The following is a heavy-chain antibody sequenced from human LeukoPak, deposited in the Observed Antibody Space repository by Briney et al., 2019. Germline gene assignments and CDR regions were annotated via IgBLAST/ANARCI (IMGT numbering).Heavy chain of an antibody. CDR3: AKSRIPAAFFYYFDY. V-gene: IGHV3-23*01. CDR2: ISGSGGST. CDR1: GFTFSSYA. Sequence: GGSLRLSCAASGFTFSSYAMSWVRQAPGKGLEWVSAISGSGGSTYYADPVKGRFTISRDNSKNTLYLQMNSLRAEDTAVYYCAKSRIPAAFFYYFDYWGQGTLVTVSS. J-gene: IGHJ4*02. D-gene: IGHD2-2*01.